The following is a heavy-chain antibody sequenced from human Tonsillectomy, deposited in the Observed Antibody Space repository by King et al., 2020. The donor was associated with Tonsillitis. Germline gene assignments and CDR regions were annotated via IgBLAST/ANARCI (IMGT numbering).Heavy chain of an antibody. CDR1: GFSLSTSGMC. CDR3: ARILGGYYDYVWGSYRLGYFYF. D-gene: IGHD3-16*02. J-gene: IGHJ4*02. CDR2: IDWDDDK. V-gene: IGHV2-70*01. Sequence: VTLKESGPALVKPTQTLTLTCSFSGFSLSTSGMCVSWIRQPPGEALEWLALIDWDDDKYYSSSLTTRLTISRDTSKNQVVLTMTNMDPADTATYYCARILGGYYDYVWGSYRLGYFYFWGQGTLVTVSS.